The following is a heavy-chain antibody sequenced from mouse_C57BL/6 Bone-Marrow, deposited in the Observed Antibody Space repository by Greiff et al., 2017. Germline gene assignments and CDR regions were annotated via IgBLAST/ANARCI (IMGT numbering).Heavy chain of an antibody. D-gene: IGHD4-1*01. CDR3: ARHRTGYYTMDY. CDR1: GFTFSDYG. CDR2: ISNLAYSI. Sequence: EVHLVESGGGLVQPGGSLKLSCAASGFTFSDYGMAWVRQAPRKGPEWVAFISNLAYSIYYADTVTGRFPISRENAKNTMYLEMSSLRSEDTAMYYCARHRTGYYTMDYWGQGTSVTVSS. V-gene: IGHV5-15*01. J-gene: IGHJ4*01.